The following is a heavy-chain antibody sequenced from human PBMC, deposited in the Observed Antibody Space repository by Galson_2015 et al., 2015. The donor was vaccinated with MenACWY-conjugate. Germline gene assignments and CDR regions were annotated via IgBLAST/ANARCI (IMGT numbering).Heavy chain of an antibody. Sequence: SLRLSCEASGFIFNTYWMHWVRQAPGKGLVWVSRISPGGSSTTYEDSVKDRFTISRDNAKNTLYLQMNSLRPEDTAVFYCAKTRGASFYFDSWGQGTLVTVSS. V-gene: IGHV3-74*01. CDR3: AKTRGASFYFDS. D-gene: IGHD1-26*01. CDR1: GFIFNTYW. J-gene: IGHJ4*02. CDR2: ISPGGSST.